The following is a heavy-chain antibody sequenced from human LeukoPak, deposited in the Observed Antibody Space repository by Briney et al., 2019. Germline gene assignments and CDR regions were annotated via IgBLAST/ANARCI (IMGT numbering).Heavy chain of an antibody. CDR1: GFTFGSFW. V-gene: IGHV3-7*01. CDR2: TNQDGSGK. CDR3: VRDVDI. J-gene: IGHJ4*02. D-gene: IGHD5-24*01. Sequence: GGSLRLSCAASGFTFGSFWITWVRQAPGKGLEWVANTNQDGSGKYYVDSVKDRFTISRDNAKNSLYLQMTGLTVDDTAVYYCVRDVDIWGQGTLVTVSS.